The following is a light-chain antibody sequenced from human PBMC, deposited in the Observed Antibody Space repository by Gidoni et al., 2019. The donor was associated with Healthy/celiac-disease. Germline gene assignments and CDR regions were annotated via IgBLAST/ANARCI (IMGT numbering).Light chain of an antibody. CDR1: QSVSSSY. J-gene: IGKJ1*01. Sequence: EIVLTQSPGTLSLSPGERATLSCRASQSVSSSYLAWYQQKPGQAPRLLIYGASSRATGIPDRFSGSGSGTDFTLTISRLEPEDFAGYYWQQYGSSRTFGQGTKVEIK. V-gene: IGKV3-20*01. CDR3: QQYGSSRT. CDR2: GAS.